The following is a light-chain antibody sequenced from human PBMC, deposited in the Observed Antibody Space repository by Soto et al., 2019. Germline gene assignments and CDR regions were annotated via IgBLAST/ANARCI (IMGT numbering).Light chain of an antibody. CDR3: QQYASSVT. J-gene: IGKJ1*01. Sequence: EILLTQSPDSLSLSPGDRATLSCRASQSFSSTFFAWYQQKPGQAPRLLIYGASSRATGIPDRFSGSGSGTDFTLTILRLEPEDFAVYYCQQYASSVTFGQGTKVEIK. CDR1: QSFSSTF. CDR2: GAS. V-gene: IGKV3-20*01.